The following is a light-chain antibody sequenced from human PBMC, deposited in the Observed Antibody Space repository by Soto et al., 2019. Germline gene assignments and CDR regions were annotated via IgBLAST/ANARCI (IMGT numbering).Light chain of an antibody. CDR1: QTISSW. CDR2: KAS. Sequence: DIQMTQSPSTLSGSVGDRVTITCRASQTISSWLAWYQQKPGKAPKLLIYKASTLKSGVPSRFSGSGSGTECTLTISSLQPDDVATYYCQHYNSYSDAFGQGTKVELK. V-gene: IGKV1-5*03. CDR3: QHYNSYSDA. J-gene: IGKJ1*01.